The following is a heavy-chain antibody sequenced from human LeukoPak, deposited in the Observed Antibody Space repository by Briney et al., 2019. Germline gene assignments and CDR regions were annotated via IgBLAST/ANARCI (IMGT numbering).Heavy chain of an antibody. Sequence: GGSLRLSCAASGFTFSSYAMSWVRQAPGKGLEWVSAISGSGGSTYYADSVKGRFTISRDNSENTLYLQMNSLRAEDTAVYYCAKDRETYYYGSGSYLLFDYWGQGTLVTVSS. J-gene: IGHJ4*02. CDR2: ISGSGGST. CDR1: GFTFSSYA. V-gene: IGHV3-23*01. D-gene: IGHD3-10*01. CDR3: AKDRETYYYGSGSYLLFDY.